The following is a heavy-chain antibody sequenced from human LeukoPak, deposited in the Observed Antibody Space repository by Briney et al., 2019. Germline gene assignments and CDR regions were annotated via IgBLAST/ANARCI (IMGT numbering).Heavy chain of an antibody. Sequence: GGSLRLSCVASGFPFSKYSMNWVRPAPGKGLEWVSYISSGSSDIYYAGSVKGRFTISRDNAKNLLYLQMNSLRAEDTAVYYCARDARGYYNWFDPWGQGTLVTVSS. D-gene: IGHD2-15*01. CDR3: ARDARGYYNWFDP. J-gene: IGHJ5*02. CDR1: GFPFSKYS. V-gene: IGHV3-21*05. CDR2: ISSGSSDI.